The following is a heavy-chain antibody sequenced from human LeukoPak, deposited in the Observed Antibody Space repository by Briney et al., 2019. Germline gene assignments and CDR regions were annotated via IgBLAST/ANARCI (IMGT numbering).Heavy chain of an antibody. CDR2: IYTSGST. D-gene: IGHD5-12*01. Sequence: SETLSLTCTVSGGSISSYYWSWIRQPAGKGLEWIGRIYTSGSTNYNPSLKSRVTISVDTSKNQFSLKLSSVTAADTAVYYCARDRRGYSGYQGRMDVWGKGTTVTVSS. V-gene: IGHV4-4*07. CDR1: GGSISSYY. J-gene: IGHJ6*04. CDR3: ARDRRGYSGYQGRMDV.